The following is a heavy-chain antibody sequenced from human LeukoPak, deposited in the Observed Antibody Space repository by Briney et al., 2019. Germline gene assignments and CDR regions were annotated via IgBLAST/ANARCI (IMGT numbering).Heavy chain of an antibody. V-gene: IGHV3-74*01. CDR2: ISSDGKTT. D-gene: IGHD3-10*01. J-gene: IGHJ4*02. CDR1: GFTFNNYW. CDR3: ARDITLTRGGRSDY. Sequence: GGSLRLSCAASGFTFNNYWMYCVRQAPGKGLVWVSRISSDGKTTNYADSVKGRFTISRDNAKNTLYLQMNSLRDEDTAVYYCARDITLTRGGRSDYWGQGALVSVSA.